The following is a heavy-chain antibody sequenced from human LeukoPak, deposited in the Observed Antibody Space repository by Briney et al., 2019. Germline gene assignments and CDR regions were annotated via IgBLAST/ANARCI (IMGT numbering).Heavy chain of an antibody. Sequence: GGSLRLSCAASGFTFSDYYMSWIRQAPGKGPEYISYISSRSSYTNYADSVKGRFTISRDNAKNSLYLQMNSLRAEDTAVYYCARDVRWSGSYYGGVDYWGQGTLVTVSS. CDR2: ISSRSSYT. V-gene: IGHV3-11*05. J-gene: IGHJ4*02. CDR1: GFTFSDYY. D-gene: IGHD1-26*01. CDR3: ARDVRWSGSYYGGVDY.